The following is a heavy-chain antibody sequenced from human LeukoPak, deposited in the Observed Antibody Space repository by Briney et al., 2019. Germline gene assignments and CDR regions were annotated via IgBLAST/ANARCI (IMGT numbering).Heavy chain of an antibody. J-gene: IGHJ4*02. CDR1: GYTFTSYD. V-gene: IGHV1-8*03. CDR3: ARAVTIFGVVIGFDY. CDR2: MNPNSGNT. D-gene: IGHD3-3*01. Sequence: ASVKVSCKASGYTFTSYDINWVRQATGQGLEWMGWMNPNSGNTGYAQKFQGRVTITRNTSISTAYMELSSLRSEDTAVYYCARAVTIFGVVIGFDYWGQGTLVTVSS.